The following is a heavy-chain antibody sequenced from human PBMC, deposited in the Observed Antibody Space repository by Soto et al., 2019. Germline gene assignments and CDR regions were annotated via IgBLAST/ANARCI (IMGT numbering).Heavy chain of an antibody. CDR3: AKNGQPPYYYYGLDV. D-gene: IGHD2-8*01. Sequence: ASVKVSCKASGYTFTRYGISWVRQAPGQGLEWMGWISGYNGDTNYAQKFQGRVSMTLDTSTGTAYMELMSLTSDDTAIYYCAKNGQPPYYYYGLDVWGQGTKVTVSS. CDR2: ISGYNGDT. V-gene: IGHV1-18*01. CDR1: GYTFTRYG. J-gene: IGHJ6*02.